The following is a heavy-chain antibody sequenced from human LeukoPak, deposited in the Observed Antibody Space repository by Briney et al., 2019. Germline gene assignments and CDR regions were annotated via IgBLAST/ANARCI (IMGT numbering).Heavy chain of an antibody. Sequence: PGGALTLSCPASGFTFSSYAMSWVRQAPGRGREWVSAISGSRGSTYYADSVKGRFTISRDNSKNTLYRQMNSLRAEDTAVYYCAKDLGNFDYWGQGTLVTVSA. V-gene: IGHV3-23*01. D-gene: IGHD7-27*01. CDR3: AKDLGNFDY. CDR1: GFTFSSYA. CDR2: ISGSRGST. J-gene: IGHJ4*02.